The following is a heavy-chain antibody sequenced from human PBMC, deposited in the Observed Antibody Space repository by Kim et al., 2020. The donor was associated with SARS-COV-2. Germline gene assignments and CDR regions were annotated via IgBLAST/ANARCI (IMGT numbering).Heavy chain of an antibody. Sequence: GGSLRLSCAASGFTFSSYGMHWVRQAPGKGLEWVAVISYDVSNKYYADSVKGRFTISRDNSKNTLYLQMNSLRAEDTAVYYCAKSHSGSYWSDCDYWGQGTLVTVSS. D-gene: IGHD1-26*01. CDR2: ISYDVSNK. CDR1: GFTFSSYG. J-gene: IGHJ4*02. CDR3: AKSHSGSYWSDCDY. V-gene: IGHV3-30*18.